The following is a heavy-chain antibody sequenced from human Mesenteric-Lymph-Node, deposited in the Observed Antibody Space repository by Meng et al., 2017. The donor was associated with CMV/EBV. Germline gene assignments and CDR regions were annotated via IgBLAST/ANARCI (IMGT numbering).Heavy chain of an antibody. V-gene: IGHV1-46*01. CDR3: ARGGLNGTNGVCGRGVGYYYYYGMDV. J-gene: IGHJ6*02. CDR1: GYTFTSYY. CDR2: INPSGGST. Sequence: ASVKVSCKASGYTFTSYYMHWVRQAPGQGLEWMGIINPSGGSTSYAQKFQGRVTMTRDTSTSTVYMELSSLRSEDTAVYYCARGGLNGTNGVCGRGVGYYYYYGMDVWGQGTTVTVSS. D-gene: IGHD2-8*01.